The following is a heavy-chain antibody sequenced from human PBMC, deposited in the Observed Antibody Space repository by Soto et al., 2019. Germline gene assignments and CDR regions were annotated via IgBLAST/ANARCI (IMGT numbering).Heavy chain of an antibody. Sequence: ASVKVSCKASGYTFTCYYMHWVRQAPGQGLEWMGWINPNSGGTNYAQKFQGWVTMTRDTSISTAYMELSRLRSDDTAVYYCALGGYYTRYYYYGMDVWGQGTTVTVSS. J-gene: IGHJ6*02. CDR2: INPNSGGT. CDR3: ALGGYYTRYYYYGMDV. CDR1: GYTFTCYY. V-gene: IGHV1-2*04. D-gene: IGHD3-3*01.